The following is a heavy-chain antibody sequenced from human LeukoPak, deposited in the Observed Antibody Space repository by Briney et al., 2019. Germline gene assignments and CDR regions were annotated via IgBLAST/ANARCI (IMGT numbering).Heavy chain of an antibody. J-gene: IGHJ4*02. CDR2: INPNTGGA. D-gene: IGHD1-26*01. CDR3: AREARFDY. V-gene: IGHV1-2*02. CDR1: GYTFTVHN. Sequence: ASVKVSCKASGYTFTVHNIHWLRQAPGQGLEWMGWINPNTGGANHAQKFQGRVTMTRNTSISTAYMELSSLRSEDTAVYYCAREARFDYWGQGTLVTVSS.